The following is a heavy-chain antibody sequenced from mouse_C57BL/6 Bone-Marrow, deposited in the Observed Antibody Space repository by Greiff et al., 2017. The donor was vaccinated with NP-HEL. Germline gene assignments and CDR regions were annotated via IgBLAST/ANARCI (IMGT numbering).Heavy chain of an antibody. V-gene: IGHV1-5*01. CDR3: TTDYGNYLLYAMDY. Sequence: VQLQQSGTVLARPGASVKMSCKTSGYTFTSYWMHWVKQRPGPGLEWIGAIYPGNSDTSYNQKFKGKAKLTAVTSASTAYMELSSLTNEDSAVYYCTTDYGNYLLYAMDYWGQGTSVTVSS. J-gene: IGHJ4*01. D-gene: IGHD2-1*01. CDR2: IYPGNSDT. CDR1: GYTFTSYW.